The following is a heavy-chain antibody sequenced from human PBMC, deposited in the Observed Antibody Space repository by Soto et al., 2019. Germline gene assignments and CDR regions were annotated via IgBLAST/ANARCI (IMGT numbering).Heavy chain of an antibody. CDR3: ARGNYDYIWGSYRQYYYYMDV. J-gene: IGHJ6*03. CDR2: INHSGST. V-gene: IGHV4-34*01. D-gene: IGHD3-16*02. Sequence: SETLSLTCAVYGGPFSGYYWSWIRQPPGKGLEWIGEINHSGSTNYNPSLKSRVTISVDTSKNQFSLKLSSVTAADTAVYYCARGNYDYIWGSYRQYYYYMDVWGKGTTVTVSS. CDR1: GGPFSGYY.